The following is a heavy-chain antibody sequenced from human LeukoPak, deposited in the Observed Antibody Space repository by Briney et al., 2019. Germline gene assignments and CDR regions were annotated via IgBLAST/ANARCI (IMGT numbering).Heavy chain of an antibody. V-gene: IGHV4-38-2*01. CDR3: ARHLGTSSLTRYYYYMDV. CDR2: IYHSGST. D-gene: IGHD3-3*02. Sequence: SETLSLTCAVSGYSISSGYYWGWLRQPPGKGLEWIGSIYHSGSTYYNPSLKSRVTISVDTSKNQFSLKLSSVTAADTAVYYCARHLGTSSLTRYYYYMDVWGKGTTVTVSS. J-gene: IGHJ6*03. CDR1: GYSISSGYY.